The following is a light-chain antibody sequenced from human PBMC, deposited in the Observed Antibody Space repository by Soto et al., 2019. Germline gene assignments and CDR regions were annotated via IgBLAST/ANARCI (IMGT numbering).Light chain of an antibody. Sequence: QSVLTQPPSASGTPGQRVTISCSGSSSNIGRNYVYWYQQLPETAPKLLIYSDNQRPSGVPDRFTGSKSGTSASLAISELRSEEEADYYCAAWDDSLSGVVFGGGTQLTVL. CDR2: SDN. J-gene: IGLJ2*01. CDR1: SSNIGRNY. V-gene: IGLV1-47*02. CDR3: AAWDDSLSGVV.